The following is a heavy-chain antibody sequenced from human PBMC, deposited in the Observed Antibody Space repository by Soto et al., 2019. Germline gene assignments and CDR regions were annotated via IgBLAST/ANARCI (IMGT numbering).Heavy chain of an antibody. Sequence: SVKVSCKASGGTFSSYAISCVRQAPGQGLEWMGGIIPIFGTANYAQKFQGRVTITADESTSTAYMELSSLRSEDTAVYYCARDHFWSGYSMYYFAYWGQGTLVTAPQ. CDR2: IIPIFGTA. CDR3: ARDHFWSGYSMYYFAY. J-gene: IGHJ4*02. D-gene: IGHD3-3*01. CDR1: GGTFSSYA. V-gene: IGHV1-69*13.